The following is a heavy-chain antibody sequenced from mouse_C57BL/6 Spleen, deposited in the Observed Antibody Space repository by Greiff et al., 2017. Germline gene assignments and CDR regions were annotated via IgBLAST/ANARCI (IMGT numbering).Heavy chain of an antibody. CDR1: GYAFSSSW. D-gene: IGHD1-1*01. CDR2: IYPGDGDT. V-gene: IGHV1-82*01. CDR3: ARSTNYYGSSYGYYAMDY. Sequence: VQLQQSGPELVKPGASVMISCKASGYAFSSSWMNWVKQRPGKGLEWIGRIYPGDGDTNYNGKFKGKATLTADTSSSTAYRQLSGLTSEDSAVYFCARSTNYYGSSYGYYAMDYWGQGTSVTVSS. J-gene: IGHJ4*01.